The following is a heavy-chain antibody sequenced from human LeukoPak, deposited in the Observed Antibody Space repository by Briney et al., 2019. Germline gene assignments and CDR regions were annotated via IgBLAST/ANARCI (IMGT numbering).Heavy chain of an antibody. J-gene: IGHJ4*02. V-gene: IGHV1-69*05. CDR1: GFTFSSYA. Sequence: GGSLRLSCAAAGFTFSSYAISWVRQAPGQGLEWMGGIIPIFGTANYAQKFQGRVTITTDESTSTAYMELSSLRSEDTAVYYCAKIQGYYFDYWGQGTLVTVSS. CDR3: AKIQGYYFDY. CDR2: IIPIFGTA. D-gene: IGHD5-18*01.